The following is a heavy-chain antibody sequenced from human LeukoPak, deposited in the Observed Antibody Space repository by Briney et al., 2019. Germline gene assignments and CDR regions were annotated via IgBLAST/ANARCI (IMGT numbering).Heavy chain of an antibody. J-gene: IGHJ4*02. CDR2: IIPIFGTA. CDR1: GGTFSSYA. D-gene: IGHD3-3*01. Sequence: SVKVSCKASGGTFSSYAISWVRQAPGQGLEWMGGIIPIFGTANYAQKFQGRVTITGDESTSTAYMELSSLRSEDTAVYYCARSSASGTYYDFWSGYHGFDYWGQGTLVTVSS. CDR3: ARSSASGTYYDFWSGYHGFDY. V-gene: IGHV1-69*13.